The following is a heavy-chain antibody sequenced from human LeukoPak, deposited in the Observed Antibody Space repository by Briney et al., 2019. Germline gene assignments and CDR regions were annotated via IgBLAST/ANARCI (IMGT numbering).Heavy chain of an antibody. V-gene: IGHV1-2*02. J-gene: IGHJ4*02. CDR2: INPNSGGT. Sequence: ASVKVSCKASGYTFTGYYMHWVRQAPGQGLEWMGWINPNSGGTNYAQKFQGRVTITRNTSISTAYMELSSLRSEDTAVYYCARGRSGSYLFYWGQGTLVTVSS. D-gene: IGHD1-26*01. CDR1: GYTFTGYY. CDR3: ARGRSGSYLFY.